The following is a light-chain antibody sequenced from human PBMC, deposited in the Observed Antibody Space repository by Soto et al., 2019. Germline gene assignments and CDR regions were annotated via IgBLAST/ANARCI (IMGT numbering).Light chain of an antibody. J-gene: IGKJ1*01. CDR3: QHYGNSPT. V-gene: IGKV3-20*01. Sequence: EIVLTQSPGTLSLSPGDGATLSCRASQSVSSGYLAWYQQKPGQAPRLLIYGASRRATGIPDRFSGSGSGTDLTLSISRLEPEDFAVYWCQHYGNSPTFGQGTKVQIQ. CDR1: QSVSSGY. CDR2: GAS.